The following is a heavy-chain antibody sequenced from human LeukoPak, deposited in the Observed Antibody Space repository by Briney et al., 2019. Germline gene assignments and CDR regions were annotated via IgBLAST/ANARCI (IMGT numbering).Heavy chain of an antibody. J-gene: IGHJ3*02. CDR2: IYHSGST. CDR3: ASPALPYSRAFDI. D-gene: IGHD6-13*01. Sequence: SETLSLTCAVSGGSISSSNWWSWVRQPPGKGLEWIGEIYHSGSTNYNPSLKSRVTISVDKSKNQFSLKLSSVTAADTAVYYCASPALPYSRAFDIWGQGTMVTVSS. CDR1: GGSISSSNW. V-gene: IGHV4-4*02.